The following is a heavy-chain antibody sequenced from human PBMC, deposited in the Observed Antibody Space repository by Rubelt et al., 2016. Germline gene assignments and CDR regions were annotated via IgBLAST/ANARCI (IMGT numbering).Heavy chain of an antibody. CDR2: IIPIFGTA. CDR1: GYTFTSYA. V-gene: IGHV1-69*13. J-gene: IGHJ4*02. D-gene: IGHD3-22*01. Sequence: QVQLVQSGAEVKKPGASVKVSCKASGYTFTSYAMHWVRQAPGQRLEWMGGIIPIFGTANYAQKFQGRGTITAEKSTGTAYMELSSLRSEDTAVYYCARGRGYLYYFDYWGQGTLVTVSS. CDR3: ARGRGYLYYFDY.